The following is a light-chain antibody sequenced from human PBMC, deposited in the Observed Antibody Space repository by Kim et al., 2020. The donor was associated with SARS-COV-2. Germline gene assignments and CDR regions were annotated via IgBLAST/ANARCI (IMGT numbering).Light chain of an antibody. Sequence: GQSITISCTGTSSDVGGYKYVSWDQQHPGKAPKFMIYDVSKRPSGVSDRFSASKSGNTASLTISGLQAEDEADYYCSSHTSSSTGVFGGGTKLTVL. CDR3: SSHTSSSTGV. CDR1: SSDVGGYKY. V-gene: IGLV2-14*04. J-gene: IGLJ3*02. CDR2: DVS.